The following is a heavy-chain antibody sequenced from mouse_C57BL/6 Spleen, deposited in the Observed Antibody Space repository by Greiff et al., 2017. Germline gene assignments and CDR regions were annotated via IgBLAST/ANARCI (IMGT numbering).Heavy chain of an antibody. D-gene: IGHD2-5*01. V-gene: IGHV1-64*01. J-gene: IGHJ2*01. CDR2: IHPNSGST. CDR1: GYTFTSYW. CDR3: ARDHYSIYFDY. Sequence: QVQLQQPGAELVKPGASVKLSCKASGYTFTSYWMHWVKQRPGQGLEWIGMIHPNSGSTNYNEKFKSKATLTVDKSSSTAYMQLSSLTSEDSAVYYCARDHYSIYFDYWGQGTTLTVSS.